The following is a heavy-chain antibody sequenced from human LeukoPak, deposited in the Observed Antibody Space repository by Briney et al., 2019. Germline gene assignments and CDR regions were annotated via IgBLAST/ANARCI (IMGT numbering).Heavy chain of an antibody. CDR1: GFTFSTYG. J-gene: IGHJ6*03. CDR3: AKGSGWEMSYYYYYMDV. CDR2: IRSDGINK. V-gene: IGHV3-30*02. D-gene: IGHD1-26*01. Sequence: GGSLRLSCAASGFTFSTYGMHWVRQAPGKGLEWVAFIRSDGINKYYADSVKGRFTISRDNSKNTLYLQMNSLRAEDTAVYYCAKGSGWEMSYYYYYMDVWGKGTTVTISS.